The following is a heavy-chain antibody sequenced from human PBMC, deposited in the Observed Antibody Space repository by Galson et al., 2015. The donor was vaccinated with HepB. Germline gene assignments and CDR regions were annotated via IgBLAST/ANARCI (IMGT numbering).Heavy chain of an antibody. J-gene: IGHJ5*02. V-gene: IGHV4-39*07. CDR2: LHHTGKT. CDR3: ARENSVSVFGVVTQRLGFDP. CDR1: GVSIRSSSYY. D-gene: IGHD3-3*01. Sequence: LSLTCNVSGVSIRSSSYYWAWIRQPPGKGLEWIGSLHHTGKTYYNPSLKSRVTISVDTSKKQLSLKVSFATAADTAVYYCARENSVSVFGVVTQRLGFDPWGQGTLITGSS.